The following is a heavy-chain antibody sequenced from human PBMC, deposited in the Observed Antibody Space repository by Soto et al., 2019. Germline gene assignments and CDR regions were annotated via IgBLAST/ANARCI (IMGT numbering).Heavy chain of an antibody. Sequence: GGSLRLSCAASGFTFRSYRLHWVRQAPGKGLEWVAVISYDGSNKYYADSVKGRFTISRDNSKNTLYLQMNSLRAEDTAVYYCAKDTWFDKNYYYYGMDVWGQGTTVTVSS. CDR3: AKDTWFDKNYYYYGMDV. D-gene: IGHD3-22*01. CDR1: GFTFRSYR. J-gene: IGHJ6*02. V-gene: IGHV3-30*18. CDR2: ISYDGSNK.